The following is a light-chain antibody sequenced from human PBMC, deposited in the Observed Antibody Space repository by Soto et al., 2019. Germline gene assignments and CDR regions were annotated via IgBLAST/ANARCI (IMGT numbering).Light chain of an antibody. CDR1: SSNIGAGYD. J-gene: IGLJ1*01. CDR3: PSYDSSLSGYV. CDR2: GNS. Sequence: QSVLTQPPSVSGAPGQRVTISCTGSSSNIGAGYDVHWYQQLPGTAPKVLIYGNSNRPSGVPDRFSGSKSGTSASLAITGPQAEDEADYYCPSYDSSLSGYVFGTGTKVTVL. V-gene: IGLV1-40*01.